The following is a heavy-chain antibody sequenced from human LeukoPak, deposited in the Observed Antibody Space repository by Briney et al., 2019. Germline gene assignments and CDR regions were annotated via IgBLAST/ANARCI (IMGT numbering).Heavy chain of an antibody. CDR2: ISYTGTYI. CDR3: AKALIGTGGYFQH. J-gene: IGHJ1*01. V-gene: IGHV3-21*04. Sequence: GGSLRLSCAASAFSLNAYNMNWVRQAPGKGLEWVSSISYTGTYIYYADSVKGRFTISRDNSKNTLYLQMNSLRAEDTAVYYCAKALIGTGGYFQHWGHGALVTVSS. CDR1: AFSLNAYN. D-gene: IGHD1-1*01.